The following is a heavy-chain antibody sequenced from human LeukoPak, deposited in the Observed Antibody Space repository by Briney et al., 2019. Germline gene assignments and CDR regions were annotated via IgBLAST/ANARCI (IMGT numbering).Heavy chain of an antibody. D-gene: IGHD3-10*01. CDR2: IRWSGRSI. J-gene: IGHJ6*02. V-gene: IGHV3-9*01. Sequence: PGGSLRLSCEASGFSLDDFVMRWVRHAPGEGLEWVSRIRWSGRSIHYAGFVKGRFTISRDNAKNSLYLQMNSLRAEDTALYYCAKDSDYFGSGSYYNFWDVWGQGTTVIVSS. CDR1: GFSLDDFV. CDR3: AKDSDYFGSGSYYNFWDV.